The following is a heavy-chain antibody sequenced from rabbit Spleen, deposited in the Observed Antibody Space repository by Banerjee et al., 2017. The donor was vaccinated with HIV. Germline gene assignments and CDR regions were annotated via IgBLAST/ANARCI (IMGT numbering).Heavy chain of an antibody. CDR3: ARYWSDGYIDL. J-gene: IGHJ4*01. V-gene: IGHV1S40*01. CDR1: GFSFSGNYY. Sequence: QSLEESGGDLVKPGASLTLTCTASGFSFSGNYYMCWVRQAPGKGLEWIACIDTSSASTYYASWAKGRFTISKTSSTTMTLQMTSLTAADTATYFCARYWSDGYIDLWGPGTLVTVS. CDR2: IDTSSAST. D-gene: IGHD7-1*01.